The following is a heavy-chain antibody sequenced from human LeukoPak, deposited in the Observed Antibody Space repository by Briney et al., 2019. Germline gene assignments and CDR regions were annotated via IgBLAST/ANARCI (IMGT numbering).Heavy chain of an antibody. Sequence: ASVSVCFKASGYTFTSCGINWVRQAPGQGLEWMGWISAYNGNTNYAQALQGRVTITTDTSTSTDYMELRSLRSEDTAVYYCARSRMAGAFDYWGEGNLVTVSS. V-gene: IGHV1-18*01. CDR3: ARSRMAGAFDY. CDR1: GYTFTSCG. D-gene: IGHD5-24*01. CDR2: ISAYNGNT. J-gene: IGHJ4*02.